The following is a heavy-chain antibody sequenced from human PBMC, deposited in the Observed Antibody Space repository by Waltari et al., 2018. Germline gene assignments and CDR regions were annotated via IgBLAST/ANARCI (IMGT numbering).Heavy chain of an antibody. J-gene: IGHJ4*02. CDR2: IWYGGSNK. D-gene: IGHD4-17*01. Sequence: QVQLVESVGGVVQPWRSLRLSCAASGLPFSSYGMHWVRHGPVKWREWVVVIWYGGSNKYYAYFVKGRVSISRDNSKNTLYLQRNSLRAEDTAVYYCARDRGYGGNLVGDYWGQGTLVTVSS. CDR1: GLPFSSYG. CDR3: ARDRGYGGNLVGDY. V-gene: IGHV3-33*01.